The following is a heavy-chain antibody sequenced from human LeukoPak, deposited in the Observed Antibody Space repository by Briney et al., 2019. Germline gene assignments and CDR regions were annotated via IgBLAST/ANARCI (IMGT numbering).Heavy chain of an antibody. D-gene: IGHD6-13*01. CDR1: GGTFSSYT. V-gene: IGHV1-69*02. CDR3: ARGDSSSWYNQEYYFDY. Sequence: AASVKVSCKASGGTFSSYTISWVRQAPGQGLEWMGRIIPILGIANYAQKFQGRVTITADKSTSTAYMELSSLRSEDTAVHYCARGDSSSWYNQEYYFDYWGQGTLVTVSS. CDR2: IIPILGIA. J-gene: IGHJ4*02.